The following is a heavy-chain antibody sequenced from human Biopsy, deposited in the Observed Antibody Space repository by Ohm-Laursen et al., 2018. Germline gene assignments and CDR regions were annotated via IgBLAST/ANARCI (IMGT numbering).Heavy chain of an antibody. CDR3: AKFEGDPTPSYYFDY. CDR1: GFSFDNYA. Sequence: SLRLSRAASGFSFDNYAMNWVRQAPGKGLEWVAGIYGGGFGTYYADSVKGRFSISRDNSENTLYLHMNSLRAEDTAVYFCAKFEGDPTPSYYFDYWGQGTLITVSS. J-gene: IGHJ4*02. V-gene: IGHV3-23*01. CDR2: IYGGGFGT. D-gene: IGHD3-10*01.